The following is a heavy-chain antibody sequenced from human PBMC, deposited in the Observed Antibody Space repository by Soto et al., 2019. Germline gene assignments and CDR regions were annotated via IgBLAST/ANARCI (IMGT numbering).Heavy chain of an antibody. CDR3: ASAIVVVVAATRGLDAFDI. D-gene: IGHD2-15*01. CDR1: GGTFSSYA. V-gene: IGHV1-69*06. Sequence: QVQLVQSGAEVKKPGSSVKVSCKASGGTFSSYAISWVRQAPGQGLDWMGGIIPIVGTANYAQKFQGRVTITADKSTSTAYMELSSLRSEDTAVYYCASAIVVVVAATRGLDAFDIWGQGTMVTVSS. CDR2: IIPIVGTA. J-gene: IGHJ3*02.